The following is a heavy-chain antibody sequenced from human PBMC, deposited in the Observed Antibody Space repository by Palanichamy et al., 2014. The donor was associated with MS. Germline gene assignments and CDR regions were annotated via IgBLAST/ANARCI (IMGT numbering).Heavy chain of an antibody. D-gene: IGHD2-15*01. J-gene: IGHJ4*02. CDR1: GGTFSGYY. CDR2: INPSGST. Sequence: QVQLQHGAAGLLKPSETLSLTCAVYGGTFSGYYWTWIRQPPREGAGVDWEINPSGSTNYNPSLKSRVSISVDTSKNQFSLRLKSVTAADTAVYYCAREDCSGGSCSALDYWGRGTLVTVSS. V-gene: IGHV4-34*02. CDR3: AREDCSGGSCSALDY.